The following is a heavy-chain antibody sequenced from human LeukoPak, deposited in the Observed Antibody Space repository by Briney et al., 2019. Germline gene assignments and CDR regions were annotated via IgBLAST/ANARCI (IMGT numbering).Heavy chain of an antibody. CDR3: ARGTDGNSFDY. V-gene: IGHV1-69*05. J-gene: IGHJ4*02. CDR2: IISFFGPA. Sequence: GASVKVSCKASGGTFSHYPITWVRQVPGQGLEWMGRIISFFGPANYAQNFHGRVTIATGESTNTVYMELNSLTSEGTPVYYCARGTDGNSFDYWGQGTLVTVSS. CDR1: GGTFSHYP. D-gene: IGHD1-14*01.